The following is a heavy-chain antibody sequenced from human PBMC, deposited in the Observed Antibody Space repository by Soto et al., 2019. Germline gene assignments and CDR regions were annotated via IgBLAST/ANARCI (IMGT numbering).Heavy chain of an antibody. J-gene: IGHJ5*02. V-gene: IGHV1-2*02. CDR2: INPNSGGT. CDR1: GYTFTGYY. CDR3: VRDPYSSGWVDWFDP. D-gene: IGHD6-19*01. Sequence: QVQLVQSGAEVKKPGASVKVSCKASGYTFTGYYMHWVRQAPGQGLEWMGWINPNSGGTNYAQKFQGRVTMTRDTSISTAYMELSRLRSDDTAVYYCVRDPYSSGWVDWFDPWGQGTLVTVSS.